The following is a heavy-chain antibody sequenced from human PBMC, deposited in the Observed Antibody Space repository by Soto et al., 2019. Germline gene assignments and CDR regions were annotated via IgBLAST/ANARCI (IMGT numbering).Heavy chain of an antibody. CDR1: GGTFSSYT. Sequence: QVQLVQSGAEVKKPGSSVKVSCKASGGTFSSYTISWVRQAPGQGLEWMGRMIPILGIANYAQKFQGRVTITADKSTSTAYMELSSLRSEDTAVYYCASGYGTNEIDYWGQGTLVTVSS. CDR2: MIPILGIA. CDR3: ASGYGTNEIDY. D-gene: IGHD2-8*01. J-gene: IGHJ4*02. V-gene: IGHV1-69*02.